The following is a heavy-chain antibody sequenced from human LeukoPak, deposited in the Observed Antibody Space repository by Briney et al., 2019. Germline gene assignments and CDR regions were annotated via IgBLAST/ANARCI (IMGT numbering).Heavy chain of an antibody. Sequence: GGSLRLSCAPSGFTFSRHGMHWVRQAPGKGLEWVAIISNDGSRKYYAHSVKGRFTISRDNAKNSLYLQMNSLRAEDTAVYYCARGGSTSSDYWGQGTLVTVSS. D-gene: IGHD2-2*01. V-gene: IGHV3-30*03. CDR3: ARGGSTSSDY. J-gene: IGHJ4*02. CDR1: GFTFSRHG. CDR2: ISNDGSRK.